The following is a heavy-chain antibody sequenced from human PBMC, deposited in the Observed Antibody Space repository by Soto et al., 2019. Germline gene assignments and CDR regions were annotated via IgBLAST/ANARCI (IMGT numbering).Heavy chain of an antibody. CDR2: ISGSSSSI. CDR3: ATGPIYSNIDN. Sequence: GGSLRLSCAASGLSFSTSFMNWVRQAPGKGLEWVSYISGSSSSIYYADSVKGRFTISRDNAMNSLFLQMNSLRDEDSAVYYCATGPIYSNIDNWGHGTQVTVSS. CDR1: GLSFSTSF. D-gene: IGHD2-15*01. J-gene: IGHJ4*01. V-gene: IGHV3-48*02.